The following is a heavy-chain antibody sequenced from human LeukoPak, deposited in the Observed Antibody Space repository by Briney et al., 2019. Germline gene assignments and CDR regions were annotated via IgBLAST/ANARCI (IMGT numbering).Heavy chain of an antibody. D-gene: IGHD5-18*01. CDR2: INHSGST. Sequence: PSETLSLTCAVSGGSFSGYYWSWIRQPPGKGLEWIGEINHSGSTNYNPSLKSRVTISVDTSKNQFSLKLSSVTAADTAVYYCARGSGYSYEPALDYWGQGTLVTVSS. V-gene: IGHV4-34*01. CDR3: ARGSGYSYEPALDY. J-gene: IGHJ4*02. CDR1: GGSFSGYY.